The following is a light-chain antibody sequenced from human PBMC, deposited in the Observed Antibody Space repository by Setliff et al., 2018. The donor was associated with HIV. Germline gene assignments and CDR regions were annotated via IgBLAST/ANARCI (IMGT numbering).Light chain of an antibody. V-gene: IGLV1-40*01. J-gene: IGLJ3*02. CDR2: GNN. CDR1: SSNIGAGYD. Sequence: QSVLTQPPSVSGAPGQRVTISCTGSSSNIGAGYDVHWYQHLPGTAPKLLIYGNNNRPSGVPDRFSGSKSGTSASLAITGLQAEDEADYYCATWDDSLTSPRMFGGGTKVTVL. CDR3: ATWDDSLTSPRM.